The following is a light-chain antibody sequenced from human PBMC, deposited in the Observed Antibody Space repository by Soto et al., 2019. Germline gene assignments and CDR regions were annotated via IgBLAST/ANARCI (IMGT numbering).Light chain of an antibody. CDR3: QQYNSYSPT. Sequence: DIQMTQSPSTLSASVGDRVTITCRASQSISSWLAWYQQKPGKAPKLLIYDASSLESGVPSRFSGSGSGTEFTLTISRLQPDDFATYYCQQYNSYSPTFGHGTKVEI. CDR2: DAS. CDR1: QSISSW. V-gene: IGKV1-5*01. J-gene: IGKJ1*01.